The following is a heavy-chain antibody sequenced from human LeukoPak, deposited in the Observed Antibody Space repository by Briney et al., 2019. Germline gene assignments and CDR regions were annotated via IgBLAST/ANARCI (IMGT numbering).Heavy chain of an antibody. CDR3: AKERYYDSSAYYSTY. D-gene: IGHD3-22*01. CDR1: GFTFSTYA. Sequence: GGSLRLSCAASGFTFSTYAVNWVRQAPGKGLEWVSAISSSGGPTYYADSEKGRFSISRDNYKNTLYLRMNSLRAEDTAVYYCAKERYYDSSAYYSTYWGRGTLVTVSS. CDR2: ISSSGGPT. J-gene: IGHJ4*02. V-gene: IGHV3-23*01.